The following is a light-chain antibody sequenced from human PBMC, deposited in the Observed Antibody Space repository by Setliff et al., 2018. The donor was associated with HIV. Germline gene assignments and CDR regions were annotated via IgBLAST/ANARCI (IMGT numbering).Light chain of an antibody. J-gene: IGLJ1*01. Sequence: QSALAQPASVSGSPGQSITISCTGTSRDVGGYNYVSWYQQHPGKAPKVIIYQVSNRPSGISDRFSGSKSGNTASLTISGLQAEDEADYYCNSYASTSSVVFGTGTKVTVL. CDR3: NSYASTSSVV. V-gene: IGLV2-14*01. CDR1: SRDVGGYNY. CDR2: QVS.